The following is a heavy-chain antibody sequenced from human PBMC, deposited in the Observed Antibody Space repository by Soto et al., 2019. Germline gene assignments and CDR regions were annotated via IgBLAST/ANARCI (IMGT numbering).Heavy chain of an antibody. CDR1: GYTFTSYA. CDR3: ARVRCSGGSCSTTFAFDT. D-gene: IGHD2-15*01. J-gene: IGHJ3*02. CDR2: INAGNGNT. V-gene: IGHV1-3*01. Sequence: ASVKVSCKASGYTFTSYAMHWVRQAPGQRLEWMGWINAGNGNTKYSQKFQGRVTITRDTSASTAYMELSSLRSEDTAVYYCARVRCSGGSCSTTFAFDTWGQGTMVT.